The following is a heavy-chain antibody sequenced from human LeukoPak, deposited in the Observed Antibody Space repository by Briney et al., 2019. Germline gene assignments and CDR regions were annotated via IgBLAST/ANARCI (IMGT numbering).Heavy chain of an antibody. CDR2: IYYSGST. CDR3: ARGRFELPY. Sequence: SETLSLTCTVSGGSISSYYGSWIRQPPGKGLEWIGYIYYSGSTNYNPSLKSRVAMSVDTSNNQFFLRLTSVTAADTALYYCARGRFELPYWGQGTLVTVSS. D-gene: IGHD2-15*01. J-gene: IGHJ4*02. V-gene: IGHV4-59*01. CDR1: GGSISSYY.